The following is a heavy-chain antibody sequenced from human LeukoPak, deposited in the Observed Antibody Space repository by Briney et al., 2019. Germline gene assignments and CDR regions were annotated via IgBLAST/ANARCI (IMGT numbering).Heavy chain of an antibody. Sequence: GRSLRLSCAASGFTLSSYPMHWVRQAPGKGLEWVAVISYDGSNKYYADSVKGRFTISRDNSKNTLYLQMNSLRAEDTAVYYCARDHYYDSSGYPSPDYWGQGTLVTVSS. CDR3: ARDHYYDSSGYPSPDY. CDR2: ISYDGSNK. J-gene: IGHJ4*02. V-gene: IGHV3-30*01. D-gene: IGHD3-22*01. CDR1: GFTLSSYP.